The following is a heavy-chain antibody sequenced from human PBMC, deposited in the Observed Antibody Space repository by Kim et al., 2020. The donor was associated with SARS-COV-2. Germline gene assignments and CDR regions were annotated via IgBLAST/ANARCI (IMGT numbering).Heavy chain of an antibody. CDR3: ARDGATGLTTALWY. J-gene: IGHJ4*02. D-gene: IGHD2-21*01. Sequence: YVDSVKGRFTIARANAKNSLYLQMNSLRAEDTAVYYCARDGATGLTTALWYWGQGTLVTVSS. V-gene: IGHV3-7*03.